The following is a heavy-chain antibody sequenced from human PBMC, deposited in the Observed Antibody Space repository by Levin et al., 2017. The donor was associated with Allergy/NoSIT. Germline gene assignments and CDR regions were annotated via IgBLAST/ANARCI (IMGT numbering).Heavy chain of an antibody. D-gene: IGHD3-10*01. J-gene: IGHJ6*03. CDR1: GYSFTSYW. V-gene: IGHV5-51*01. Sequence: GESLKIFCKGSGYSFTSYWIGWVRQMPGKGLEWMGIIYPGDSDTRYSPSFQGQVTISADKSISTAYLQWSSLKASDTAMYYCARLDGAYYYYNYMDVWGKGTTVTVSS. CDR3: ARLDGAYYYYNYMDV. CDR2: IYPGDSDT.